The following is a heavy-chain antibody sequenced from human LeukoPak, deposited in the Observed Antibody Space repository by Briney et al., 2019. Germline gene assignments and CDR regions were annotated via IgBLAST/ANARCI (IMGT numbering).Heavy chain of an antibody. J-gene: IGHJ4*02. V-gene: IGHV3-48*01. CDR2: ISSGSSTI. CDR3: ARSVDCSGTNCRNLDY. CDR1: GFTFSNYN. D-gene: IGHD2-2*01. Sequence: GGSLRLSCAASGFTFSNYNMNWVRQAPGKGLEWVSYISSGSSTIYYADSVKGRFTISRDNAKNSLYLQMNSLRADDSAVYYCARSVDCSGTNCRNLDYWGQGTLVTVSS.